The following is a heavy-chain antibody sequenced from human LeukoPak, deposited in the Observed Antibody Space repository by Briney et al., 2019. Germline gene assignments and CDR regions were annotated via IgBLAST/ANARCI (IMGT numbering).Heavy chain of an antibody. CDR2: INPNNGGT. D-gene: IGHD5-12*01. CDR3: ARDKHTGYETFDY. CDR1: GYTFTGYY. Sequence: ASVKVSCKASGYTFTGYYIHWVRQTPGQGLEWMGWINPNNGGTNYAQKFQGRVTMTRDTSISTAYMELNRLTSDDTAVYYCARDKHTGYETFDYWGQGTPVTVSS. V-gene: IGHV1-2*02. J-gene: IGHJ4*02.